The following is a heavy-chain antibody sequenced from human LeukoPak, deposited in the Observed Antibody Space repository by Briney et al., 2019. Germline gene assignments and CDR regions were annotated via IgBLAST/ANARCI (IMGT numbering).Heavy chain of an antibody. CDR3: ATAYGTLALDV. J-gene: IGHJ6*04. D-gene: IGHD1-1*01. Sequence: ASVKVSCKVSGYTFTDYYMHWVQQAPGKGLEWMGLVDPEDGETIYAEKFQGRVTITADTSTDTAYMEPSSLRSEDTAVYYCATAYGTLALDVWGKGTTVTVSS. CDR2: VDPEDGET. CDR1: GYTFTDYY. V-gene: IGHV1-69-2*01.